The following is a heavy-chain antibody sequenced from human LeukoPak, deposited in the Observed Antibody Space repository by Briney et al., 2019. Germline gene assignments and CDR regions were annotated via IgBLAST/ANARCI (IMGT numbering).Heavy chain of an antibody. V-gene: IGHV1-18*01. CDR3: ARWVPFCDY. J-gene: IGHJ4*02. D-gene: IGHD3-3*02. Sequence: ASVKVSCKASGYIFTSYGINWVRQAPGQGLEWMGWISAHNGNTNYAQKFQGRVTMTTDTSTSTAYMELRSPRSDDTAVYYCARWVPFCDYWGQGTLVTVSS. CDR1: GYIFTSYG. CDR2: ISAHNGNT.